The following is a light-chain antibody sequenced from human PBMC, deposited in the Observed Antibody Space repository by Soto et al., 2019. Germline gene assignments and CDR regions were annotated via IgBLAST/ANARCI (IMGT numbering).Light chain of an antibody. J-gene: IGLJ1*01. Sequence: QSALTQPASVSGSPGQSITISCTGTSNDVGGYNYVSWYQQHPGKAPKLMIYEVSNRPSGVSNRFSGSKSVNTASLTISGLQAEDEADYDCSAYTSSSTLVFGTGTKRTVL. CDR3: SAYTSSSTLV. CDR2: EVS. CDR1: SNDVGGYNY. V-gene: IGLV2-14*01.